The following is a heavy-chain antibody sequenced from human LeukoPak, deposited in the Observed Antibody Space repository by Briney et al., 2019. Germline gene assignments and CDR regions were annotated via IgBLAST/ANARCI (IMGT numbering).Heavy chain of an antibody. CDR1: GFIFTSYW. J-gene: IGHJ4*02. CDR3: AKDRAVGATTRLFDY. CDR2: INQDAGTT. Sequence: GGSLRLSCVASGFIFTSYWMSWLRQAPGKGLEFLANINQDAGTTNYVDSVKGRFTISRDNAEKSLSLQMSSLRAEDTAVYYCAKDRAVGATTRLFDYWGQGTLVTVPS. V-gene: IGHV3-7*03. D-gene: IGHD1-26*01.